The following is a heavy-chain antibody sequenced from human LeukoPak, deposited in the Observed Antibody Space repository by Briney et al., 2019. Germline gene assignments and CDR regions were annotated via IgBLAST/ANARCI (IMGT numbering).Heavy chain of an antibody. CDR2: IYYSGST. J-gene: IGHJ4*02. CDR1: GGSISSYY. V-gene: IGHV4-59*01. CDR3: ARGLRDYVAY. Sequence: PSETLSLTCTVSGGSISSYYWSWIRRPPGKGLEWIGYIYYSGSTNYNPSLKSRVTISVDTSKNQFSLKLSSATAADTAVYYCARGLRDYVAYWGQGTLVTVSS. D-gene: IGHD3-16*01.